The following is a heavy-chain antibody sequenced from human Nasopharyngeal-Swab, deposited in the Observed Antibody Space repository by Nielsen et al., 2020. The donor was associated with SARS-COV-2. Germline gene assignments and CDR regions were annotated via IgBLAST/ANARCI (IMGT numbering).Heavy chain of an antibody. Sequence: GGFLRLSCAASGFTSSDFYMSWIRQAPGKGLEWVSYISGSSYTNYAESVKGRFTISRDNAKNSLYLQKNSLRADDTALYYCAIGRDRGTYWGGEPFDFDFWGQGTLVTVSS. CDR3: AIGRDRGTYWGGEPFDFDF. CDR2: ISGSSYT. D-gene: IGHD3-10*01. CDR1: GFTSSDFY. V-gene: IGHV3-11*06. J-gene: IGHJ4*02.